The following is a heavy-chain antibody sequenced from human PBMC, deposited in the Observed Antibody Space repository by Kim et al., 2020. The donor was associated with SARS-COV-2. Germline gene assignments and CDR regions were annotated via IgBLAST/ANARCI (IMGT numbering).Heavy chain of an antibody. CDR1: GFTFSSYG. V-gene: IGHV3-30*18. Sequence: GGSLRLSCAASGFTFSSYGMHWVRQAPGKGLEWVAVISYEGSNKYYADSVKGRFTISRDNSKNTLYLQMNSLRAEDTAVYYCAKETYMRDSSGWTYYYYGMDVCGQRTTVTVSS. CDR2: ISYEGSNK. J-gene: IGHJ6*02. CDR3: AKETYMRDSSGWTYYYYGMDV. D-gene: IGHD6-19*01.